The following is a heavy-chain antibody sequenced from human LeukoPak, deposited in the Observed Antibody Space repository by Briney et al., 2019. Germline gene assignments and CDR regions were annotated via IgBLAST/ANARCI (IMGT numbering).Heavy chain of an antibody. Sequence: GGSLRLSCAASGFTFSSYAMSWVRQAPGKGLEWVSAISGSGGSTYYADSVKGRFTISRDNSKNTLYLQMNNLRVEDTAVYFCAKQRSEVVIAATNYWGQGTLVTVSS. D-gene: IGHD2-15*01. J-gene: IGHJ4*02. CDR2: ISGSGGST. CDR3: AKQRSEVVIAATNY. CDR1: GFTFSSYA. V-gene: IGHV3-23*01.